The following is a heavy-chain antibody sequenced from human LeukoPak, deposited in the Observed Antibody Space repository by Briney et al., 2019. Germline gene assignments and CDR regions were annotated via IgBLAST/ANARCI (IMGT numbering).Heavy chain of an antibody. D-gene: IGHD3-9*01. Sequence: GGSLRLSCAASGFTFSSYAMHWVRQAPGKGLEWVAVISYDGSNKYYADSVKGRFTISRDNSKNTLYLQMNSLRAEDTAVYYCAEPAFVTGSDYWGQGTLVTVSS. V-gene: IGHV3-30-3*01. CDR1: GFTFSSYA. CDR2: ISYDGSNK. CDR3: AEPAFVTGSDY. J-gene: IGHJ4*02.